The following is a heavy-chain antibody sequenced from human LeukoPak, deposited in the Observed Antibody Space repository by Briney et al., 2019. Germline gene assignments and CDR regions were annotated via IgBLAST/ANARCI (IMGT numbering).Heavy chain of an antibody. J-gene: IGHJ4*02. CDR2: SRNKANSYTT. Sequence: GGPLRLSCAVSGFTVSSNYMSWVRQAPGKGLEWVGRSRNKANSYTTEYAASVQGRFIISRDDSKNSLYLQMNSLKTEDTAVYFCVRVSPSYYLDYWGQGTLVTVSS. D-gene: IGHD3-10*01. V-gene: IGHV3-72*01. CDR1: GFTVSSNY. CDR3: VRVSPSYYLDY.